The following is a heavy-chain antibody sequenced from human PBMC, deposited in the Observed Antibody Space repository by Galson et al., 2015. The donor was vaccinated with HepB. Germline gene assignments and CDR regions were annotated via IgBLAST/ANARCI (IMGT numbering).Heavy chain of an antibody. V-gene: IGHV3-20*04. CDR3: ARKNYGDSYDM. J-gene: IGHJ3*02. Sequence: SLRLSCAASGFIFNDYGTTWVRQAPGKGLQWVSGIFYNGGGTHYVDSVKGRFTISRDNAKKSLYLQMNNLRVDDTALYFCARKNYGDSYDMWGQGTMVTVS. D-gene: IGHD3-16*01. CDR2: IFYNGGGT. CDR1: GFIFNDYG.